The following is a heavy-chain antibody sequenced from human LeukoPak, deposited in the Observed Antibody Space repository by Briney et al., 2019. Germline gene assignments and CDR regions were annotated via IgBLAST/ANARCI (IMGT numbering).Heavy chain of an antibody. CDR1: GGSISSYY. Sequence: SETLSLTCTVSGGSISSYYWSWIRQPPGKGLEWIGYIYYSGSTNYNPSLKSRVTISVDTSKNQFSLKLSSVTAADTAVYCCARALSIVGPLGYFDYWGQGTLVTVSS. J-gene: IGHJ4*02. CDR3: ARALSIVGPLGYFDY. V-gene: IGHV4-59*01. CDR2: IYYSGST. D-gene: IGHD1-26*01.